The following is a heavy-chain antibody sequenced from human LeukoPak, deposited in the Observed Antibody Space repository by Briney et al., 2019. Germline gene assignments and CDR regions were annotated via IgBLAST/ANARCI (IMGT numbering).Heavy chain of an antibody. J-gene: IGHJ4*02. V-gene: IGHV1-2*06. Sequence: ASVKVSCKASGYTFTGYYMHWVRQAPGQGLEWLGRINPNTGGTDDAQNFQGRVTMTRDTSMNTAYMELSRLRADDTAVYYCARDRSVYSYVEPLDHWGQGTLVSVSS. D-gene: IGHD5-18*01. CDR2: INPNTGGT. CDR1: GYTFTGYY. CDR3: ARDRSVYSYVEPLDH.